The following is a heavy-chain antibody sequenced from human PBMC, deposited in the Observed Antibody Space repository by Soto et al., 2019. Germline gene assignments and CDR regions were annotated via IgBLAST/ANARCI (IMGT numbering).Heavy chain of an antibody. J-gene: IGHJ4*02. D-gene: IGHD5-12*01. Sequence: QVQLVQSGAEVKKPGSSVKVSCKASGGTFSSNPISWMRQAPGQGLEWMGGTIPTFGAGSYAQRFQGRLTITADKSTNTAYMEQSSVRPEDTAVYYCARRQTSGYNRYFDSWGQGTLVTVSS. CDR1: GGTFSSNP. CDR2: TIPTFGAG. CDR3: ARRQTSGYNRYFDS. V-gene: IGHV1-69*06.